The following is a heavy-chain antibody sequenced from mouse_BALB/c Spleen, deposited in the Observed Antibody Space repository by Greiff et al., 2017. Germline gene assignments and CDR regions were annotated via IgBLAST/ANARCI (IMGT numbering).Heavy chain of an antibody. D-gene: IGHD4-1*01. CDR3: VRELGRYYAMDY. CDR2: IWTGGGT. J-gene: IGHJ4*01. CDR1: GFSLTSYD. V-gene: IGHV2-9-2*01. Sequence: VQLVESGPGLVAPSQSLSITCTVSGFSLTSYDISWIRQPPGKGLEWLGVIWTGGGTNYNSAFMSRLSISKDNSKSQVFLKMNSLQTDDTAIYYCVRELGRYYAMDYWGQGTSVTVSS.